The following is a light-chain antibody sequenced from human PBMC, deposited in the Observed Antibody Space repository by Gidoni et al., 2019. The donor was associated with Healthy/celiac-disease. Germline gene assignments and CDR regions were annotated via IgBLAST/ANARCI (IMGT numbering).Light chain of an antibody. Sequence: AIRMSQSPSSFSASIGDRVTLTFRASQGISSYVSWYQQKPGKAPKLLIYAESTLKSGVPSRFRGSGTGTDFNLTISCLKSEDFATYYCQQYYSYPQYTFGQGTKLEIK. CDR1: QGISSY. CDR3: QQYYSYPQYT. CDR2: AES. V-gene: IGKV1-8*01. J-gene: IGKJ2*01.